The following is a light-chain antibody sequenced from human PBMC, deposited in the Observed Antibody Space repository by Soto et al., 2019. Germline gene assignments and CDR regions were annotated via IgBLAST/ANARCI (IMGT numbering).Light chain of an antibody. V-gene: IGKV3-20*01. CDR2: AAS. CDR3: QYYGNSRIT. CDR1: QSVNNNF. Sequence: EIVLTQCTGTLSLSPCDRVTLSCRTSQSVNNNFLSWYQQKPGQAPRLLIYAASSGATGIPDRFSGSGSGTDFTLTINRLEPEDFVVYYCQYYGNSRITFGQGTRLEIK. J-gene: IGKJ5*01.